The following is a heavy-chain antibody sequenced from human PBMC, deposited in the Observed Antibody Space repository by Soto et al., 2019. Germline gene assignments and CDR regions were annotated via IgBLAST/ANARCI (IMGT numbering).Heavy chain of an antibody. D-gene: IGHD1-26*01. Sequence: QVQLVQSGAEVKKPGASVKVSCKTSGYTFTNYYIHWVRQAPGQGLEWMGIVNPSSGSTSYPQKFQGRVTMSSDTSTSTVYMDLSSLKSEDTAVYYCAKGSSGSYLNWFGPWGQGTLVTVSS. CDR2: VNPSSGST. CDR1: GYTFTNYY. V-gene: IGHV1-46*01. CDR3: AKGSSGSYLNWFGP. J-gene: IGHJ5*02.